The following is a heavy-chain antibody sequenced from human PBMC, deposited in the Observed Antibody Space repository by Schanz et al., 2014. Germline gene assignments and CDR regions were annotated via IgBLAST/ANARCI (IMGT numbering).Heavy chain of an antibody. Sequence: QVQLVQSGAEVKKSGASVQVSCEASGYTFTSYYMHWVRQAPGQGLEWMGIINPSGGSTSYAQKLQGGVAMRRDSATSAVYMELSSLRSEDAAVYYWARDDGAAAGCDFWGQGALVTVSS. J-gene: IGHJ4*02. V-gene: IGHV1-46*03. D-gene: IGHD6-13*01. CDR1: GYTFTSYY. CDR2: INPSGGST. CDR3: ARDDGAAAGCDF.